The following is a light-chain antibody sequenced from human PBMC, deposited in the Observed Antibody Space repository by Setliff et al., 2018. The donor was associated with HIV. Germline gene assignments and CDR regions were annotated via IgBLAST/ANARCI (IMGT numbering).Light chain of an antibody. V-gene: IGLV2-14*01. CDR1: SNDVGGYNY. Sequence: QSALTQPASVSGSPGQSITISCTGSSNDVGGYNYVSWYQQRPGKAPKLMISEVSNRPSGVSKRFSGSKSGNTAPLTISGLQAEDEADYYCSSYTSGSTRVFGTGTKVTVL. CDR3: SSYTSGSTRV. J-gene: IGLJ1*01. CDR2: EVS.